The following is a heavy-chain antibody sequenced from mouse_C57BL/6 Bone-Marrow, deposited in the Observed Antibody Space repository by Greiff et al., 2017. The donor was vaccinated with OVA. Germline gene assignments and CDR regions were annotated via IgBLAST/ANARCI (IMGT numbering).Heavy chain of an antibody. CDR2: IWWVDAK. D-gene: IGHD1-1*01. CDR3: ARILWNYGGFAY. Sequence: QVTLKVSGPGILQPSQTLSLTCSFSGFSLSTFGMGVGWIRQPSGKGLEWLAHIWWVDAKYYNPALKSRLTISKDTSKNTVFLKVANVDTAVTATYYGARILWNYGGFAYWGRGTRVTVSA. CDR1: GFSLSTFGMG. J-gene: IGHJ3*01. V-gene: IGHV8-8*01.